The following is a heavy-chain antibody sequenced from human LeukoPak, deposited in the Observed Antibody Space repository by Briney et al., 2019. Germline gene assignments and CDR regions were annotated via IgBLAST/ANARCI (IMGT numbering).Heavy chain of an antibody. CDR2: ISSNGGST. V-gene: IGHV3-64*01. J-gene: IGHJ4*02. Sequence: GGSLRLSCAASGFTFSSYAMHWVRQAPGKGLEYVSAISSNGGSTYYANSVKGRFTISRDNSKNTLYLQMNSLRAEDTAVYYCARAVDTAMSDFDYWGQGTLVTVSS. D-gene: IGHD5-18*01. CDR1: GFTFSSYA. CDR3: ARAVDTAMSDFDY.